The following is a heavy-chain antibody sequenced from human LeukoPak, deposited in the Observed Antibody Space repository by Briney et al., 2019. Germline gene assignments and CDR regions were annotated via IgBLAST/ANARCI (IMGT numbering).Heavy chain of an antibody. CDR1: GFTFSSYA. D-gene: IGHD2-2*01. CDR3: ARDLPYCSSTSCPIDY. J-gene: IGHJ4*02. CDR2: ISYDGSNK. V-gene: IGHV3-30-3*01. Sequence: GGSLRLSCAASGFTFSSYAMHWVRQAPGKGLEWVAVISYDGSNKYYADSVKGRFTISRDNSKNTLYLQMNSLRAEDTAVYYGARDLPYCSSTSCPIDYWGQGTLVTVSS.